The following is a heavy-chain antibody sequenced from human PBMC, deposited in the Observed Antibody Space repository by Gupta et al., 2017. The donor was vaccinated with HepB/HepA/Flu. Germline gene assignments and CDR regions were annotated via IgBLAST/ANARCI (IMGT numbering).Heavy chain of an antibody. CDR1: GGTFSSYA. D-gene: IGHD3-9*01. CDR3: ARGAAGYYVDYYYYYYMDV. J-gene: IGHJ6*03. Sequence: QVQLVQSGAEVKKPGSSVKVSCKASGGTFSSYAISWVRQAPGQGLEWMGEIIPIFGTANYAQKFQGRVTITADESTSTAYMELRSLRSEDTAVYYCARGAAGYYVDYYYYYYMDVWGKGTTVTVSS. V-gene: IGHV1-69*01. CDR2: IIPIFGTA.